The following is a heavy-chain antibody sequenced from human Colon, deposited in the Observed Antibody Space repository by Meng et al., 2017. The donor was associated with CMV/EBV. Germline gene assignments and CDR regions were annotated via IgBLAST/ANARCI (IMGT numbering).Heavy chain of an antibody. V-gene: IGHV4-4*02. D-gene: IGHD3-10*01. Sequence: CAVPGGTISTNDWWRWVRQPPGKGLEWTGKIYNSGNTYYTPSLKTRVTISVDKSKNTLYLKMSCVTAEDTAIYYCAKTSGYDQESYYTWGQGTLVTVSS. J-gene: IGHJ4*02. CDR1: GGTISTNDW. CDR3: AKTSGYDQESYYT. CDR2: IYNSGNT.